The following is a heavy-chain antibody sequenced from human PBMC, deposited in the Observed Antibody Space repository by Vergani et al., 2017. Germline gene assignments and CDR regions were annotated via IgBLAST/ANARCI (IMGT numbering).Heavy chain of an antibody. D-gene: IGHD3-10*01. CDR3: ARGAENGSGSIWVEFDY. V-gene: IGHV6-1*01. J-gene: IGHJ4*02. CDR2: TYYRSKWYN. Sequence: QVQLQQSGPGLVKPSQTLSLTCAISGDSVSSNSAAWNWIRQSPSRGLEWLGRTYYRSKWYNDYAVSVKSRITITPDTSKNQFSLQLNSVTPEDTAVYYCARGAENGSGSIWVEFDYWGQGTLVTVSS. CDR1: GDSVSSNSAA.